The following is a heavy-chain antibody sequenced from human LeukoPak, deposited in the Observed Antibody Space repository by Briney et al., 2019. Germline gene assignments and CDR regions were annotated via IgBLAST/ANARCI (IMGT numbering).Heavy chain of an antibody. J-gene: IGHJ4*02. CDR1: GFTFSSYS. V-gene: IGHV3-48*01. CDR3: ARDGGYSYEIDY. CDR2: ISNSVSTT. Sequence: TGGSLRLSCVVSGFTFSSYSMNWVRQAPGKGLEWVSYISNSVSTTYYAESVKGRFTISRGNAKNSLYLQMNSLRVEDTAVYYCARDGGYSYEIDYWGQGTLVTVSS. D-gene: IGHD5-18*01.